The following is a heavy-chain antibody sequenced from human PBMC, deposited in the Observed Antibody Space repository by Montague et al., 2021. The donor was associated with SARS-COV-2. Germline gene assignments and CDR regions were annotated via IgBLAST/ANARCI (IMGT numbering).Heavy chain of an antibody. Sequence: SETLSLTCAVYGGSFSGYYWSWIRQPPGKGLEWIGEINHSGSTNYNPSLKSRVTISVDTSKNQFSLKLSSVTAADTAVYYCAGGPRITVIVVVMTDIWCDPWGQGTLVTVSS. D-gene: IGHD3-22*01. V-gene: IGHV4-34*01. J-gene: IGHJ5*02. CDR1: GGSFSGYY. CDR2: INHSGST. CDR3: AGGPRITVIVVVMTDIWCDP.